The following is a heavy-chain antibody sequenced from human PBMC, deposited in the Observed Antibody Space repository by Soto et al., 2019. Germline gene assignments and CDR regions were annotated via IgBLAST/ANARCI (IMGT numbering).Heavy chain of an antibody. CDR3: ARVPGGGRQGSIIPWYKFGIDV. CDR2: IYYSGTT. V-gene: IGHV4-31*03. CDR1: GGSITSGGYY. D-gene: IGHD1-1*01. J-gene: IGHJ6*02. Sequence: SETLSLTCTVSGGSITSGGYYWRWTRQHPGKGLEWIGYIYYSGTTYYNPSLKSRVSISEDTSKNKFYLKLSSVTGGDTAVYYCARVPGGGRQGSIIPWYKFGIDVWGLGTTVTVSS.